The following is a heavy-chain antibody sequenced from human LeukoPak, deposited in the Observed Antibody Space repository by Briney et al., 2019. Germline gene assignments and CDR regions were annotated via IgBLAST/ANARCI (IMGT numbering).Heavy chain of an antibody. CDR1: GFTFSSYG. CDR3: AKDHNWSSSWFDY. Sequence: QTGGSLRLSCAASGFTFSSYGMHWVRQAPGKGLEWVAFIRYDGSNKYYADSVKGRFTISRDNSKNTLYLQMNSLRAEDTAVYYCAKDHNWSSSWFDYWGQGTLVTVSS. J-gene: IGHJ4*02. V-gene: IGHV3-30*02. CDR2: IRYDGSNK. D-gene: IGHD6-13*01.